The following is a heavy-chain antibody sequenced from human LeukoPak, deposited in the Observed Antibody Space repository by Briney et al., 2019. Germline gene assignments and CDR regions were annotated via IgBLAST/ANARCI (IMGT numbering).Heavy chain of an antibody. J-gene: IGHJ3*02. Sequence: SETLSLTCTVSGGSISSYYWSWIRQPPGKGLEWIGYMYYTGSTNYNPSLESRVTISVDRSKTQFSLRLSSVTAADTALYYCARDRRTSSTPNDAFDIWGQGTLVTVSS. D-gene: IGHD6-13*01. CDR3: ARDRRTSSTPNDAFDI. CDR1: GGSISSYY. CDR2: MYYTGST. V-gene: IGHV4-59*01.